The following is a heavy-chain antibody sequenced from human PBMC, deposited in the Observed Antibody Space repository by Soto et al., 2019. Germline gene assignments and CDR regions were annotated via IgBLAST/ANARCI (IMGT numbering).Heavy chain of an antibody. Sequence: GGSLRLSCAASGFTFSSYSMNWVRQDAGKGLLWVSSIKTDGTVTQYADSVKGRFTVSRDNAKNTLYLQMNSLRAEDTAVYYCAKDLSWGQCDYWGQGALVTVSS. CDR1: GFTFSSYS. CDR3: AKDLSWGQCDY. V-gene: IGHV3-74*03. CDR2: IKTDGTVT. J-gene: IGHJ4*02. D-gene: IGHD3-16*01.